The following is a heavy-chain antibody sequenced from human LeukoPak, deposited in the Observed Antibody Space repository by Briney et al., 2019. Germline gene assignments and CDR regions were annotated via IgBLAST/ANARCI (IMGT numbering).Heavy chain of an antibody. J-gene: IGHJ4*02. Sequence: GGSLRLSGAAYGFTFSSFAMSWVRPAPGKGLEWVSAINGSGGSTYHADSVKGRFTISRDNSTNTLYLQMNSLSAEDTAVYYCAKDPADNYGSGSYPLDYWGQGTLVTVSS. V-gene: IGHV3-23*01. D-gene: IGHD3-10*01. CDR2: INGSGGST. CDR1: GFTFSSFA. CDR3: AKDPADNYGSGSYPLDY.